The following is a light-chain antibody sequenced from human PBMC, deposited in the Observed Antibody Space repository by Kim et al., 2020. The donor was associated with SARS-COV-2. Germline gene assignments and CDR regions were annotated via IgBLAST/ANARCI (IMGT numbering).Light chain of an antibody. J-gene: IGLJ1*01. CDR2: QHS. Sequence: VSPGHTAIITCSGDKSGHKHVGWYQQKPGQSPVLVIYQHSKRPSGIPERFSGSNSGNTATLTISGTQAMDEADYYCQAWDSSTPYVFGTGTKVTVL. CDR1: KSGHKH. V-gene: IGLV3-1*01. CDR3: QAWDSSTPYV.